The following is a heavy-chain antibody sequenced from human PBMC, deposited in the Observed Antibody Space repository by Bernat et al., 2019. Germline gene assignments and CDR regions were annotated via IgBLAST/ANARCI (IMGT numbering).Heavy chain of an antibody. D-gene: IGHD1-7*01. J-gene: IGHJ6*03. CDR2: IGNSGSST. CDR3: AKGLGGNWNFHYYMDV. Sequence: EVQLLESGGGLVQPGGSLRLSCAASGFTFRSYAMTWVRQAPGEGLDWVSGIGNSGSSTYYADSMNGRFTISRDNSKNTLYLEMNSLRAEDTAVYYCAKGLGGNWNFHYYMDVWGKGTTVTVSS. CDR1: GFTFRSYA. V-gene: IGHV3-23*01.